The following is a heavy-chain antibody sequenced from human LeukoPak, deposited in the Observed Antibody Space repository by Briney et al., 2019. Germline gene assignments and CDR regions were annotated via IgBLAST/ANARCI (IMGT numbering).Heavy chain of an antibody. D-gene: IGHD1-26*01. V-gene: IGHV3-23*01. J-gene: IGHJ4*02. CDR3: ARDIELSC. CDR2: ISASGGNS. CDR1: GFTFSSYS. Sequence: PGGSLRLSCAASGFTFSSYSMNWARQASGRGLEWVSLISASGGNSYYADSVKGRFTVSRDSSKNTLHLQMNSLRAEDTAVYYCARDIELSCWGQGTLVTVSS.